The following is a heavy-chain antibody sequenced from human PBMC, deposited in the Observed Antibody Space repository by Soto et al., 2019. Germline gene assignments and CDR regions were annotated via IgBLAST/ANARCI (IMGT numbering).Heavy chain of an antibody. J-gene: IGHJ6*02. D-gene: IGHD3-9*01. V-gene: IGHV1-69*01. CDR1: GGTFSSYA. Sequence: QVQLVQSGAEVKKPGSSVKVSCKASGGTFSSYAISWVRQAPGQGLEWMGGIIPIFGTANYAQKFQGRVTIPADESTSTAYMELSSLRSEDTAVYYCARVDILTGYYIDYYYGMDVWGQGTTVTVSS. CDR3: ARVDILTGYYIDYYYGMDV. CDR2: IIPIFGTA.